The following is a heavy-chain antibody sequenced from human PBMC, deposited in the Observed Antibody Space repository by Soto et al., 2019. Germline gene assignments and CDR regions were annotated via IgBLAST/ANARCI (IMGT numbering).Heavy chain of an antibody. CDR2: IYHSGST. J-gene: IGHJ4*02. Sequence: SETLSLTCAVSGGSISNGGYSWSWIRQPPGKGLEWIGYIYHSGSTYYNPSLKSRVTISVDTSKNQFSPKLSSVTAADTAVYYCARTTATTSRIDYWGQGTLVTVSS. CDR1: GGSISNGGYS. D-gene: IGHD4-17*01. CDR3: ARTTATTSRIDY. V-gene: IGHV4-30-2*05.